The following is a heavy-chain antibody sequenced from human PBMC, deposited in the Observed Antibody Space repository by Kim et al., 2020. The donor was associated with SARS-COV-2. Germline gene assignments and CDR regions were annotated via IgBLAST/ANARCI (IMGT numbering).Heavy chain of an antibody. J-gene: IGHJ6*02. CDR3: ARDLWKGDYVWDSYYYGMDV. D-gene: IGHD3-16*01. V-gene: IGHV4-4*07. CDR2: IYTSGST. Sequence: SETLSLTCTVSGGSISSYYWSWIRQPAGKGLEWIGRIYTSGSTNYNPSLKSRVTMSVDTSKNQFSLKLSSVTAADTAVYYCARDLWKGDYVWDSYYYGMDVWGQGTTVTVSS. CDR1: GGSISSYY.